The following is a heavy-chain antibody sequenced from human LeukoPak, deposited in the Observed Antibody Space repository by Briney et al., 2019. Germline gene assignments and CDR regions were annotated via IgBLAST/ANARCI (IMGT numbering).Heavy chain of an antibody. J-gene: IGHJ4*02. CDR3: ARARTVWSGYDY. CDR1: GGTFSSYT. Sequence: SVKVSCKASGGTFSSYTISWVRQAPGQGLEWMGRIIPILGIADYAQKFQGRVTITADKSTSTAYMELSSLRSEDTDVYYCARARTVWSGYDYWGQGTLVTVSS. CDR2: IIPILGIA. V-gene: IGHV1-69*02. D-gene: IGHD3-3*01.